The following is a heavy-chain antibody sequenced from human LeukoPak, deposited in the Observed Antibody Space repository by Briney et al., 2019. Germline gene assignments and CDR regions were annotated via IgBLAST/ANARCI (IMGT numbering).Heavy chain of an antibody. J-gene: IGHJ6*03. D-gene: IGHD4-11*01. CDR1: GFTFSSYG. V-gene: IGHV3-30*18. Sequence: PGGSLRLSCAASGFTFSSYGMHWVRQAPGKGLEWVAVISYDGSNKYYADSVKGRFTISRDNSKNTLYLQMNSLRAEDTAVYYCANTGLHYYYYMDVWGKGTTVTVSS. CDR3: ANTGLHYYYYMDV. CDR2: ISYDGSNK.